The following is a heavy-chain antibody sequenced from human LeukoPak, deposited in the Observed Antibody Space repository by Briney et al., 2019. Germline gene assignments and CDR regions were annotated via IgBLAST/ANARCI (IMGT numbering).Heavy chain of an antibody. CDR2: IRYDGGRK. D-gene: IGHD6-19*01. J-gene: IGHJ3*02. Sequence: GGSLRLSCTASGFTFSNYGMHWVRQAPGKGLEWVAFIRYDGGRKNFADSVKGRFTISRDNAKKSLYLQMNALRAEDTAVYYCARGHISVAAHDDAFDIWGQGTMVTVSS. CDR3: ARGHISVAAHDDAFDI. V-gene: IGHV3-30*02. CDR1: GFTFSNYG.